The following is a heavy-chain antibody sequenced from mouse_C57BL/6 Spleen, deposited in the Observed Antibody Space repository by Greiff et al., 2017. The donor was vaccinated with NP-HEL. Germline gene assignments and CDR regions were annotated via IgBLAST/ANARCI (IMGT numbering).Heavy chain of an antibody. J-gene: IGHJ4*01. Sequence: QVQLQQSGAELARPGASVKLSCKASGYTFTSYGISWVKQRTGQGLEWIGEIYPRSGNTYYNEKFKGKATLTADKSSSTAYMELRSLTSEDSAVYVCARWIITTVVARGGPYAMDYWGQGTSVTGSS. D-gene: IGHD1-1*01. CDR1: GYTFTSYG. CDR3: ARWIITTVVARGGPYAMDY. CDR2: IYPRSGNT. V-gene: IGHV1-81*01.